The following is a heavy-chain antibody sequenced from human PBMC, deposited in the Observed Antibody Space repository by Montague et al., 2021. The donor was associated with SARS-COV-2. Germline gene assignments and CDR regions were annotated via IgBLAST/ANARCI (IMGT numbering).Heavy chain of an antibody. Sequence: SETLSLTCTVSGGSISSSSYYWGWLRQPPGKGLEWIGSIYYSGSTYYTPSLRSRVTISVDTSKNQFSLKLSSGTAAATAVYYCARQEYYYDCSGYGRRDWFDPWGQGTLVTVSS. CDR3: ARQEYYYDCSGYGRRDWFDP. D-gene: IGHD3-22*01. V-gene: IGHV4-39*01. CDR2: IYYSGST. J-gene: IGHJ5*02. CDR1: GGSISSSSYY.